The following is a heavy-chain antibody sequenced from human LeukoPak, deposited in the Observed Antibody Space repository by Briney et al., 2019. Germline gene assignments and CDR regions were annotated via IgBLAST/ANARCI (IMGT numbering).Heavy chain of an antibody. V-gene: IGHV1-2*06. CDR1: GYTFTGYY. D-gene: IGHD3-22*01. J-gene: IGHJ5*02. CDR2: INPNSGDT. CDR3: ARDQGPYYYDSSGSGFDP. Sequence: ASVKVSCKASGYTFTGYYMHWVRQAPGQGLEWMGRINPNSGDTNYAQKFQGRVTMTRDTSISTAYMELRSLRSDGTAVYYCARDQGPYYYDSSGSGFDPWGQGTLVTVSS.